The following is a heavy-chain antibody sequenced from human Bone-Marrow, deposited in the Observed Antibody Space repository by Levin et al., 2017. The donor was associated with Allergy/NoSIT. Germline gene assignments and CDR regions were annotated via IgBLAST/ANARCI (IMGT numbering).Heavy chain of an antibody. J-gene: IGHJ6*02. V-gene: IGHV1-46*01. CDR1: GYTFTSYY. Sequence: AASVKVSCKASGYTFTSYYLHWVRQAPGQGLEWMGLINPSGDSTSYTQKFQGRVTMTRDTSTSTVYMELSSLRSEDTAVYYCARPYCSGGTCYLFGMDVWGQGTTVTVSS. CDR2: INPSGDST. CDR3: ARPYCSGGTCYLFGMDV. D-gene: IGHD2-15*01.